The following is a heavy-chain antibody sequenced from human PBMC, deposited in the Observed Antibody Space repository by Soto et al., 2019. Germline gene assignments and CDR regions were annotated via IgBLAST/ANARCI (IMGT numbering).Heavy chain of an antibody. J-gene: IGHJ5*02. V-gene: IGHV1-69*02. D-gene: IGHD5-12*01. Sequence: ASVKVSCKASGGTFSSYTISWVRQAPGQGLEWMGRIIPILGIANYAQKFQGRVTITADKSTSTVYMELSSLRSEDTAVYYCARHVWLRNRYWFDPWGQGTLVTVSS. CDR3: ARHVWLRNRYWFDP. CDR2: IIPILGIA. CDR1: GGTFSSYT.